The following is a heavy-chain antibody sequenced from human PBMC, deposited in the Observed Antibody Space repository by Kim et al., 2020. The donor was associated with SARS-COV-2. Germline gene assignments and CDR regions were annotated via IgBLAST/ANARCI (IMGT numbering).Heavy chain of an antibody. CDR3: ARDCDSSGYYRGYVDY. D-gene: IGHD3-22*01. J-gene: IGHJ4*02. Sequence: SVKGRFTISRDNSKNTLYLQMNSLRAEDTAVYYCARDCDSSGYYRGYVDYWGQGTLVTVSS. V-gene: IGHV3-30*07.